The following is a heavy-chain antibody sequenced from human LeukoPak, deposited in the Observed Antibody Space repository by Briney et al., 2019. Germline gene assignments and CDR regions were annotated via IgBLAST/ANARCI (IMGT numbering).Heavy chain of an antibody. CDR2: ISGSGGST. Sequence: PGGSLRLSCAASGFTFSSYAMSWVRQAPGKGLEWVSAISGSGGSTYYADSVKGRFTISRDNSKNTLYLQMNSLRAEDTAVYYCAKVRSLGYCCSTSCLNWFDPWGQGTLVTVSS. V-gene: IGHV3-23*01. J-gene: IGHJ5*02. CDR1: GFTFSSYA. D-gene: IGHD2-2*01. CDR3: AKVRSLGYCCSTSCLNWFDP.